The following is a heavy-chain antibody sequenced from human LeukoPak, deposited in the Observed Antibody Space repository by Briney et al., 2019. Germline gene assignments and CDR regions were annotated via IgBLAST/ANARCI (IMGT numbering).Heavy chain of an antibody. CDR3: AREGQDYYDSSGYIGY. CDR1: GYTFTGYY. V-gene: IGHV1-2*06. Sequence: ASVKVSCKASGYTFTGYYMHWVRQAPGQGLEWMGRINPNSGGTNYAQKFQGRVTMTRDTSISTAYMELSRLRSDDTAVYYCAREGQDYYDSSGYIGYWGQGTLVTASS. D-gene: IGHD3-22*01. J-gene: IGHJ4*02. CDR2: INPNSGGT.